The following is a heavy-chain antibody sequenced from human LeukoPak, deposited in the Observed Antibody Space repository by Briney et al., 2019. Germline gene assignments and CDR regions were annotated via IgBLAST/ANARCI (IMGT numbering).Heavy chain of an antibody. CDR3: ARSDSGDYFDY. CDR2: IKQDGSEK. CDR1: GFTFGSYW. J-gene: IGHJ4*02. D-gene: IGHD2-15*01. Sequence: GGSLRLSCAASGFTFGSYWMSWVRQAPGKGLEWVANIKQDGSEKYYVDSVKGRFTISRDNAKNSLYLQMSSLRAEDTAVYYCARSDSGDYFDYWGQGTLVTVSS. V-gene: IGHV3-7*01.